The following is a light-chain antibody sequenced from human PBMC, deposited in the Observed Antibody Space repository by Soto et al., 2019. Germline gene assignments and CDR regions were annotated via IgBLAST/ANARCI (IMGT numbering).Light chain of an antibody. V-gene: IGKV3-11*01. J-gene: IGKJ5*01. Sequence: ETVMTQSPATLSVSPGERATLSCSSSQRVSSNLAWYQQKPGQAPRLLIYDASNRATGIPARFSGSGSGTDFTLTISSLEPEDFAVYYCQQRSNWITFGQGTRLEIK. CDR2: DAS. CDR1: QRVSSN. CDR3: QQRSNWIT.